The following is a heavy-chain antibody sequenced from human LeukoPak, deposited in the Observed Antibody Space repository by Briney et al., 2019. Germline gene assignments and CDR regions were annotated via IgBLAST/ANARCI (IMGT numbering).Heavy chain of an antibody. D-gene: IGHD5-12*01. CDR2: ISGSGGST. CDR3: AREGPDIVVTDYAFDI. Sequence: GGSLRLSCAASGFTFSSYAMSWVRQAPGKGLEWVSAISGSGGSTYYADSVKGRFTISRDNSKNTLYLQMNSLRAEDTAVYYCAREGPDIVVTDYAFDIWGQGTMVTVSS. V-gene: IGHV3-23*01. J-gene: IGHJ3*02. CDR1: GFTFSSYA.